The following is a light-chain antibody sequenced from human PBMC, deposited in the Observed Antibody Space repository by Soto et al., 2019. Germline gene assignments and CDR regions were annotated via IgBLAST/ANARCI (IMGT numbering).Light chain of an antibody. CDR2: AAS. J-gene: IGKJ4*01. Sequence: DIQMTQSQSSVSASVGDRVTITCRASQGISSWLAWYQQKPGKAPKLLIYAASSLPSGVTSRFICSGSVTDFTLTISSLQPEDFPASARQQGNSVPRTFGGGTTVEIK. V-gene: IGKV1-12*01. CDR1: QGISSW. CDR3: QQGNSVPRT.